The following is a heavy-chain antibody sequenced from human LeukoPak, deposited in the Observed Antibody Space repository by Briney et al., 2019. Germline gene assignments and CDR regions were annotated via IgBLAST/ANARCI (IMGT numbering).Heavy chain of an antibody. CDR2: VSGSGRTT. J-gene: IGHJ3*02. CDR3: TLERGDI. V-gene: IGHV3-23*01. CDR1: GFTFSSYA. D-gene: IGHD2/OR15-2a*01. Sequence: GGSLRLSCAASGFTFSSYAMNWVRQAPGKGLEWVAGVSGSGRTTYYADSVKGLFTISRDNSKNTLYLQMNSLRAEDTAVYYCTLERGDIWGRGTMVTVSS.